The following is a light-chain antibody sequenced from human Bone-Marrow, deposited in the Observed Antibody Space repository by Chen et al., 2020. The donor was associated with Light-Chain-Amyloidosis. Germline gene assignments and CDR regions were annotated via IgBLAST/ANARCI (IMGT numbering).Light chain of an antibody. CDR2: DVS. J-gene: IGLJ3*02. V-gene: IGLV2-14*01. CDR1: SSDVGGYNY. CDR3: SSYTSSSTLV. Sequence: QPALTHPASVSGSPGQSLTIPCTGTSSDVGGYNYVSWYQQHPGKAPKLMIYDVSNRPSGVSNRFSGSKSGNTASLTISGLQAEDEADYYCSSYTSSSTLVFGGGTKLTVL.